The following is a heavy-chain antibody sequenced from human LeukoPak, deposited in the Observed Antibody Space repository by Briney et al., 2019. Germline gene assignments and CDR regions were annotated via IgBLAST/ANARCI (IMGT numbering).Heavy chain of an antibody. CDR2: ISAYDGNT. CDR3: VHHYDSRGSLDY. V-gene: IGHV1-18*01. D-gene: IGHD3-22*01. CDR1: GYTFTSYG. J-gene: IGHJ4*02. Sequence: ASVKVSCKASGYTFTSYGISWVRQAPGQGLEWMGWISAYDGNTNYAQKLQGRVTMTTDTSTSTAYMELRSLRSDDTAVYYCVHHYDSRGSLDYWGQGPLVTVPS.